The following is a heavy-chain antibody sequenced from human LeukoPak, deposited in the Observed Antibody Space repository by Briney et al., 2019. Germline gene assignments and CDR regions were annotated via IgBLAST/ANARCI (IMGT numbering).Heavy chain of an antibody. Sequence: PSETLSLTCTVSGGSMSGYYWGCIRQPPGKGLEWIGYIYYSGSTTHNPSLKSRVTISVDTPKNQFSLKLSSVTAADTAVYYCARDKQPGDYWGQGTLVTVSS. CDR2: IYYSGST. V-gene: IGHV4-59*01. J-gene: IGHJ4*02. CDR3: ARDKQPGDY. D-gene: IGHD5-18*01. CDR1: GGSMSGYY.